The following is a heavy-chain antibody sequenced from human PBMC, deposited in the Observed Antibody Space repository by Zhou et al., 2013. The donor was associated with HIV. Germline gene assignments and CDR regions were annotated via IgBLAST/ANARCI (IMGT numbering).Heavy chain of an antibody. CDR3: ARALSTRWIGGGFYYMDV. Sequence: QVQLVQSGAEVKKPGASVKVSCKASNYTFNNHGIIWVRQAPGQGLEWMGWISSYRGHTNYAQKLQGRVSVTTDTSTNTAYMELRSLRSDDTAVYYCARALSTRWIGGGFYYMDVWGKGTPVTVS. CDR1: NYTFNNHG. V-gene: IGHV1-18*01. D-gene: IGHD6-19*01. CDR2: ISSYRGHT. J-gene: IGHJ6*03.